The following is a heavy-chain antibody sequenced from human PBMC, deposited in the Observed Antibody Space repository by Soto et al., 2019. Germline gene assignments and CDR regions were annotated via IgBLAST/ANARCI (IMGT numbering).Heavy chain of an antibody. Sequence: SETLSLTCAVYGGSFSGYYWSWIRQPPGKGLEWIGEINHSGSTNYNPSLKSRVTISVDTSKNQFSLKLSSVTAADTAVYYCARASVELWFGELFSWFDPWGQGTLVTVSS. J-gene: IGHJ5*02. CDR2: INHSGST. V-gene: IGHV4-34*01. CDR1: GGSFSGYY. D-gene: IGHD3-10*01. CDR3: ARASVELWFGELFSWFDP.